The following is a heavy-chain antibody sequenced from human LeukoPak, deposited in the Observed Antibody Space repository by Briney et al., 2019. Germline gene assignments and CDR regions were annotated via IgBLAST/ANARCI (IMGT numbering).Heavy chain of an antibody. Sequence: SSVKVSCKASGGTFSGYAISWVRQAPGQGLEWMGGIIPIFGTANYAQKFQGRVTITTDESTSTAYMELSSLRSDDTAVYYCARGTYYYDSCRYGYWGQGTLVTVSS. CDR3: ARGTYYYDSCRYGY. CDR2: IIPIFGTA. J-gene: IGHJ1*01. CDR1: GGTFSGYA. D-gene: IGHD3-22*01. V-gene: IGHV1-69*05.